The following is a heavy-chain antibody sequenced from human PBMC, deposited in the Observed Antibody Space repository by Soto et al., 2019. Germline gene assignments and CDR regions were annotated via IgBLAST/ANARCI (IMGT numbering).Heavy chain of an antibody. D-gene: IGHD6-13*01. CDR2: IYYSRST. J-gene: IGHJ5*02. CDR3: ARGLASTSWDPNWFDP. Sequence: SETLSLTCTVTGGSISSYYWSWIRQPPGKGLEWIGYIYYSRSTNYNPSLKSRVTISVDTSKNQFSLKLSSVTAADTAVYYCARGLASTSWDPNWFDPWGQGTLVTVSS. CDR1: GGSISSYY. V-gene: IGHV4-59*01.